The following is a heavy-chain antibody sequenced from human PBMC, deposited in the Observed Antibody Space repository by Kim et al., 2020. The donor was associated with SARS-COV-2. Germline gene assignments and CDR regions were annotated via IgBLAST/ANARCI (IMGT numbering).Heavy chain of an antibody. CDR1: GYSFSTYT. Sequence: ASVKVSCKASGYSFSTYTINWVRQAPGQGLEWMGWINTRTGKPTYAPDFTGRFVFSMDSSVTTTYLQIHSLEVGDTAVYYCARTYHPYYFDYWGRGTLFAVSS. CDR3: ARTYHPYYFDY. V-gene: IGHV7-4-1*01. D-gene: IGHD2-21*01. CDR2: INTRTGKP. J-gene: IGHJ4*02.